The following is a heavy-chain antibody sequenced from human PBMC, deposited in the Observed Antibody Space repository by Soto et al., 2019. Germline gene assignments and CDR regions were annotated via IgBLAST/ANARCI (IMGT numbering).Heavy chain of an antibody. J-gene: IGHJ6*02. D-gene: IGHD6-6*01. CDR3: ARGVAARLYYYYYGMDV. Sequence: SETLSLTCAVYGGSFSGYYWSWIRQPPGKGLEWIGEINHSGSTNYNPSLKGRVTISVDTSKNQFSLKLSSVTAADTAVYYCARGVAARLYYYYYGMDVWGQGTTVTVSS. CDR1: GGSFSGYY. V-gene: IGHV4-34*01. CDR2: INHSGST.